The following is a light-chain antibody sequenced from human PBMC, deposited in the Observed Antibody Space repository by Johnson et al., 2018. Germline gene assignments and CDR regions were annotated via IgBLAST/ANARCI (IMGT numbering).Light chain of an antibody. CDR1: SSNFGNYY. CDR2: ENN. Sequence: QSVLTQPPSVSAAPGQKVTISCSGSSSNFGNYYVSWYQQLPGTALKLLIYENNKRPSGIPYRCSGSKSGTSATLGLTRLQTGDESDYYCGTWDSSLSDGNVFGTGTKVTVL. J-gene: IGLJ1*01. V-gene: IGLV1-51*02. CDR3: GTWDSSLSDGNV.